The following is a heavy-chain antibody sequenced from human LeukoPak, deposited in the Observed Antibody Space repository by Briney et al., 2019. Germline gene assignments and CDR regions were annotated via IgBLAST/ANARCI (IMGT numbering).Heavy chain of an antibody. Sequence: PSETLSLTCSVSGGSVSSGISYWSWIRQPPGEGLEWIAYISDSGGSDHTPSPRGRVTRSVSAPKNQFSLRRTPCTAADTAVYYCARVAAAGTGPDYWGQGTLVTVSS. D-gene: IGHD6-13*01. CDR2: ISDSGGS. J-gene: IGHJ4*02. V-gene: IGHV4-61*01. CDR3: ARVAAAGTGPDY. CDR1: GGSVSSGISY.